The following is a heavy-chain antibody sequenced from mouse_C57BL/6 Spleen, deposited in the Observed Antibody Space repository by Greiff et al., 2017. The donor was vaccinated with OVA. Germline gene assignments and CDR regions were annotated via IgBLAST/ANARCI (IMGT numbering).Heavy chain of an antibody. CDR1: GYTFTTYP. CDR2: FHPYNDDT. J-gene: IGHJ1*03. D-gene: IGHD1-1*01. CDR3: ARGYYYGSGYWYVDV. Sequence: VQLQQSGAELVKPGASVKMSCKASGYTFTTYPIEWMKQNHGKSLEWIGNFHPYNDDTKYNEKFKGKATLTVEKSSSTVYLELSRLTSADSAVYLCARGYYYGSGYWYVDVWGTGTTVTVSS. V-gene: IGHV1-47*01.